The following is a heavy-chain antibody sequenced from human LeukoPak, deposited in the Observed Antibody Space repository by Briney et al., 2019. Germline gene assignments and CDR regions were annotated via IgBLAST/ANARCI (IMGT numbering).Heavy chain of an antibody. V-gene: IGHV3-48*01. CDR2: ISSSSSTI. D-gene: IGHD2-15*01. J-gene: IGHJ1*01. Sequence: GSLRLSCAASGSTFSSYSMNWVRQAPGKGLEWVSYISSSSSTIYYADSVKGRFTISRDNAKNSLYLQMNSLRAEDTAVYYCAVCSGGSCYSPHFQHWGQGTLVTVSS. CDR1: GSTFSSYS. CDR3: AVCSGGSCYSPHFQH.